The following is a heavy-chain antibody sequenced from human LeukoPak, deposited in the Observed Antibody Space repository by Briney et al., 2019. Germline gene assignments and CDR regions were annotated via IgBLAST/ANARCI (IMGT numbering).Heavy chain of an antibody. Sequence: GGSLRLSCAASGFTLSSYSMDWVRQAPGKGLEWVSFISSSSSYIYYADSVKGRFTISRDNAKNPLYLQMNSLRAEDTAVYYCARGRYNYGYIYDYWGQGTLVTVSS. CDR3: ARGRYNYGYIYDY. CDR1: GFTLSSYS. V-gene: IGHV3-21*01. D-gene: IGHD5-18*01. J-gene: IGHJ4*02. CDR2: ISSSSSYI.